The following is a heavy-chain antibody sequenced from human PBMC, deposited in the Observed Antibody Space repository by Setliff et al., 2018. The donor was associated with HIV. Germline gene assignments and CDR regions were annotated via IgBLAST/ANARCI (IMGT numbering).Heavy chain of an antibody. CDR2: VSVYNGNT. CDR1: GYSFTFYG. Sequence: VKVSCKASGYSFTFYGLHWVRQAPGQGLEWMGWVSVYNGNTKYAENFQDRLTLTTDASTGTGFMELRGLRSDDTAVYYCATPGVGAGAFDIWGRGTMVTVSS. CDR3: ATPGVGAGAFDI. V-gene: IGHV1-18*04. D-gene: IGHD3-10*01. J-gene: IGHJ3*02.